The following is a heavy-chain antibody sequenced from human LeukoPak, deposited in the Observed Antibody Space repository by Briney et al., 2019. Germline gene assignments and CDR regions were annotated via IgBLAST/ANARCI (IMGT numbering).Heavy chain of an antibody. CDR1: GGSISSSSYY. CDR2: IYYSGST. J-gene: IGHJ3*02. Sequence: SETLSLTCTVSGGSISSSSYYWGWIRQPPGKGLEWIGSIYYSGSTYYNPSLKSRVTISVDTSKNQFSLKLSSVTAADTAVYYCARERPRVGVVTHAFDIWGQGTMVTVSS. D-gene: IGHD3-3*01. CDR3: ARERPRVGVVTHAFDI. V-gene: IGHV4-39*07.